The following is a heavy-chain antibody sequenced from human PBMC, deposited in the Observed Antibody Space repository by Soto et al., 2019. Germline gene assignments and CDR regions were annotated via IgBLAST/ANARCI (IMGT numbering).Heavy chain of an antibody. CDR3: AKTANGWFSAFDI. J-gene: IGHJ3*02. CDR1: GFTFSSYA. D-gene: IGHD6-19*01. CDR2: ISYDGSNK. Sequence: GGSLRLCCAASGFTFSSYAMHWVRQAPGKGLEWVAVISYDGSNKYYADSVKGRFTFSRDNSKNTLYLQMNSLRAEDTAVYYCAKTANGWFSAFDIWGQGTMVTVSS. V-gene: IGHV3-30-3*02.